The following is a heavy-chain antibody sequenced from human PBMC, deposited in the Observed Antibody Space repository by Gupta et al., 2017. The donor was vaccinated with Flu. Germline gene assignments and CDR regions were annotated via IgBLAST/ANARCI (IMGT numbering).Heavy chain of an antibody. Sequence: SRVTISVDTSKNQFSLKLSSVTAADTAVYYCARDSSGYEFDYWGQGTLVTVSS. J-gene: IGHJ4*02. D-gene: IGHD3-22*01. V-gene: IGHV4-31*02. CDR3: ARDSSGYEFDY.